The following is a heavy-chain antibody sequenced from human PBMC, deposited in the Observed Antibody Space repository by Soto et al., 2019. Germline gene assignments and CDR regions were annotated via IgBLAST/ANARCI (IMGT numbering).Heavy chain of an antibody. CDR1: GGTFSSYA. CDR2: IIPIFGTA. J-gene: IGHJ3*02. CDR3: ARDVSRFSHDAFDI. V-gene: IGHV1-69*13. Sequence: SVKVSCKASGGTFSSYAISWVRQAPGQGLEWMGGIIPIFGTANYAQKFQGRVTITADESTSTAYMELSSLRSEDTAVYYCARDVSRFSHDAFDIWGQGTVVTVSS.